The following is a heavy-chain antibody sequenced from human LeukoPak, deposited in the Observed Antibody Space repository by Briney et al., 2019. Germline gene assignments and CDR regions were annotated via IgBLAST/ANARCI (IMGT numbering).Heavy chain of an antibody. J-gene: IGHJ6*02. Sequence: GGSLRLSCAASGFTFSSYGMHWVRQAPGKGLEWVAVISYDGSNKYYADSVKGRFTISRDNSKNTLYLQMNSLRAEDTAVYYCAKDGLSTSHYYYYGMDVWGQGTTVTVSS. CDR1: GFTFSSYG. CDR2: ISYDGSNK. CDR3: AKDGLSTSHYYYYGMDV. D-gene: IGHD2-2*01. V-gene: IGHV3-30*18.